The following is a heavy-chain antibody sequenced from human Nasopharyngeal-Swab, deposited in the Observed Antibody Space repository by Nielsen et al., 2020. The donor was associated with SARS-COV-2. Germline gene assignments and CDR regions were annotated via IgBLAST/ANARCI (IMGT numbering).Heavy chain of an antibody. J-gene: IGHJ6*03. CDR3: ARGFIQLLHPYYYYYMDV. CDR2: IIPIFSTA. V-gene: IGHV1-69*13. CDR1: GGTFSSYA. D-gene: IGHD2-2*01. Sequence: SVKVSCKASGGTFSSYAISWVRQAPGQGLEWMGGIIPIFSTANYAQKFQGRVTITADESTSTAHMELSSLRSEDTAVYYCARGFIQLLHPYYYYYMDVWGKGTTVTVSS.